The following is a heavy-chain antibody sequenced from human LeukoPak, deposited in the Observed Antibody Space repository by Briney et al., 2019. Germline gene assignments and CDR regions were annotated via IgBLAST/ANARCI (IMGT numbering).Heavy chain of an antibody. CDR3: AKGSDYVWGSYRYSNYFDY. Sequence: GGSLRLSCAASGFTFSSYAMSWVRQAPGKGLEWVSAISGSGGSTYYADSVKGRFTISRDNSKNTLYLQMNSLRAEDTAVYYCAKGSDYVWGSYRYSNYFDYWGQGTLVTVSS. D-gene: IGHD3-16*02. J-gene: IGHJ4*02. CDR2: ISGSGGST. V-gene: IGHV3-23*01. CDR1: GFTFSSYA.